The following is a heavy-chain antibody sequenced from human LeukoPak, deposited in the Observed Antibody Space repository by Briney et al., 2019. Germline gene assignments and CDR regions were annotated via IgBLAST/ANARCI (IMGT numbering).Heavy chain of an antibody. CDR2: ISWNSGSI. CDR1: GFTFDDYA. D-gene: IGHD3-10*01. V-gene: IGHV3-9*01. CDR3: AKDERHMVRGVIITD. Sequence: PGRSLRLSCAASGFTFDDYAMHWVRQAPGKGLEWVSGISWNSGSIGYADSVKGRFTISRDNAKNSLYLQMNSLRAEDTALYYCAKDERHMVRGVIITDWGQGTLVTVSS. J-gene: IGHJ4*02.